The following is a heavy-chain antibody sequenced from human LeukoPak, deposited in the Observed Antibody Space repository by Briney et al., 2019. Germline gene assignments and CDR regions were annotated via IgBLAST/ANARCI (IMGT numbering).Heavy chain of an antibody. J-gene: IGHJ6*02. V-gene: IGHV4-31*03. CDR2: IYYSGST. D-gene: IGHD2-21*01. Sequence: PSQTLSLTCTVSGGSISSGGYYWSWIRQHPGKGLEWIGYIYYSGSTYYNPSLKSRVTISVDTSKNQFSLKLGSVTAADTAVYYCARDSLDSALPSWHYGMDVWGQGTTVTVSS. CDR1: GGSISSGGYY. CDR3: ARDSLDSALPSWHYGMDV.